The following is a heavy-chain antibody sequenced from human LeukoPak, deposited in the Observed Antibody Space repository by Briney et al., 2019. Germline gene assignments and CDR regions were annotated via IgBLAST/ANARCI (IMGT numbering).Heavy chain of an antibody. CDR2: IIPIFGTA. D-gene: IGHD2-15*01. Sequence: SVKVSCKASGGTFSSYAISWVRQAPGQGLEWMGGIIPIFGTANYAQKFQGRVTITADESTSTAYMELSSLRSEDTAVYYCASEHLGYCSGGSCSKRAYGMDVWGKGTTVTVSS. V-gene: IGHV1-69*13. J-gene: IGHJ6*04. CDR3: ASEHLGYCSGGSCSKRAYGMDV. CDR1: GGTFSSYA.